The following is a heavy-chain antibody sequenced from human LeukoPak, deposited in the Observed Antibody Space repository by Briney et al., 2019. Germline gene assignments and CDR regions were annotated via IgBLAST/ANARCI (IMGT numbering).Heavy chain of an antibody. CDR3: AREYSGSYFRAFDI. D-gene: IGHD1-26*01. V-gene: IGHV3-20*04. CDR2: INWNGGST. J-gene: IGHJ3*02. CDR1: GFTFDDYG. Sequence: GGSLRLSCAASGFTFDDYGMSWVRQAPGKGLEWVSGINWNGGSTGYADSVEGRFTISRDNAKNSLYLQMNSLRAEDTALYYCAREYSGSYFRAFDIWGQGTMVTVSS.